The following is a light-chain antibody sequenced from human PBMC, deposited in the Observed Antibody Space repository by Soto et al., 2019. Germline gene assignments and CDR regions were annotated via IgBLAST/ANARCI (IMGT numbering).Light chain of an antibody. CDR2: DAS. CDR3: QQYENFWT. Sequence: DIQMTQSPSSLSASVGDRVTIACQASQAISNRLNWYQHKPGKAPKLLIYDASNLETGVPSKFSGSGSGTDFTFTIDSLQPEDTATYYCQQYENFWTFGQGTKVEV. V-gene: IGKV1-33*01. J-gene: IGKJ1*01. CDR1: QAISNR.